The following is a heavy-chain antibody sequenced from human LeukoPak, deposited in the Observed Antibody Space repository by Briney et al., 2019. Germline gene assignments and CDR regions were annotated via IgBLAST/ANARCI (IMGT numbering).Heavy chain of an antibody. J-gene: IGHJ5*02. CDR1: GFTFRSYG. Sequence: GGSLRLSCAASGFTFRSYGMSWVRQAPGKGLEWVSAISGSGGSTYYADSVKGRFTISRDNSKNTLYLQMNSLRAEDTAVYYCARELVVMGWFDPWGQGTLVTVSS. CDR3: ARELVVMGWFDP. D-gene: IGHD3-22*01. V-gene: IGHV3-23*01. CDR2: ISGSGGST.